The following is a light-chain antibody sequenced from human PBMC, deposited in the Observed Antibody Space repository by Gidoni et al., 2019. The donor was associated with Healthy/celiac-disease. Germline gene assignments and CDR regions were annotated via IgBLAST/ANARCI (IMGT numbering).Light chain of an antibody. V-gene: IGLV1-44*01. CDR1: SSNIGSNT. CDR2: SNN. CDR3: AAWDDSLNVFYV. Sequence: QSVLTQPPSASGTPGHRLTISCSGSSSNIGSNTVNWYQQLPGTAPKLLIYSNNQRPSGVPDRFSGSKSGTSASLAISGLQSEDEADYYCAAWDDSLNVFYVFGTGTKVTVL. J-gene: IGLJ1*01.